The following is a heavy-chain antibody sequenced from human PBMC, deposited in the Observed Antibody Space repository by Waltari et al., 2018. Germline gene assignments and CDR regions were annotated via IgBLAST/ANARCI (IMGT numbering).Heavy chain of an antibody. J-gene: IGHJ6*02. Sequence: QVQLVESGGGVVQPGGSLRLSCAASGFTFSSYGMHWVRQAPGKGLEWVAFIRYDGSNKYYADSVKGRFTISRDNSKNTLYLQMNSLRAEDTAVYYCAKDLSYYDSSGSWEYYYGMDVWGQGTTVTVSS. V-gene: IGHV3-30*02. D-gene: IGHD3-22*01. CDR3: AKDLSYYDSSGSWEYYYGMDV. CDR1: GFTFSSYG. CDR2: IRYDGSNK.